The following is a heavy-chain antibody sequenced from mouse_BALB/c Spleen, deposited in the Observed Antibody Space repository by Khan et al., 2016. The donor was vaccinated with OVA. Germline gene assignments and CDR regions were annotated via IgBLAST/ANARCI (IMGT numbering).Heavy chain of an antibody. CDR3: ARPYYGSVWFAY. D-gene: IGHD1-1*01. CDR2: LWAGGST. Sequence: QVQLQQSGPGLVAPSQSLSITCTVSGFSLTSYGVHWVRQPPGKGLEWLGVLWAGGSTNYNSALMSRLSISKDNSKNQVFLKMNSLQTDDTAMYXCARPYYGSVWFAYWGQGTLVTVSA. CDR1: GFSLTSYG. V-gene: IGHV2-9*02. J-gene: IGHJ3*01.